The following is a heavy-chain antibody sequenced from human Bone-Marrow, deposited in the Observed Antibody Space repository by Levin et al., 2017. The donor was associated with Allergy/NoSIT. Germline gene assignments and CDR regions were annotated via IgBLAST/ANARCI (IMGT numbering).Heavy chain of an antibody. Sequence: SVKVSCKASGGSFNSFAINWVRQAPGQGLEWMGGIIPIFTAARYTQKFQGRLTVTADKSTGTTFMELSSLTSADTAVYYCATPGRYGDYLNFPHWGQGTLVTVSS. CDR3: ATPGRYGDYLNFPH. CDR1: GGSFNSFA. D-gene: IGHD4-17*01. J-gene: IGHJ1*01. CDR2: IIPIFTAA. V-gene: IGHV1-69*06.